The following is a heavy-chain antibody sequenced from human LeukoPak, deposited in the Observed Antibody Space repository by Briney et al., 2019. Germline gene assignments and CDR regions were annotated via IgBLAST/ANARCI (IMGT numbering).Heavy chain of an antibody. D-gene: IGHD2-21*02. CDR2: INPIFGTD. J-gene: IGHJ5*02. CDR1: GGTFSSHF. V-gene: IGHV1-69*06. Sequence: SVKVSCKASGGTFSSHFISWVRQAPGQGLEWMGGINPIFGTDHYAQKFQDRVTITADISTNTVYMELSNLRSEDTAMYYCARDEEGDCGGDCYNWFAPWGQGTLVTVSS. CDR3: ARDEEGDCGGDCYNWFAP.